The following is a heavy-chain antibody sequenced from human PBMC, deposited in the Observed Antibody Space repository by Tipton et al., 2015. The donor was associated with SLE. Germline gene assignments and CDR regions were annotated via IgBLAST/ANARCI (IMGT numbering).Heavy chain of an antibody. CDR1: GYTFTSYG. V-gene: IGHV1-18*01. CDR2: ISGYNGNT. CDR3: AREAWGRRHYYYYYYGMDV. D-gene: IGHD7-27*01. Sequence: QSGPEVKKPGASVKVSCKASGYTFTSYGISWVRQAPGQGLEWMGWISGYNGNTNYAEKLQGRVTMTTEKSTSTAYLELRSLRSDDTAVYYCAREAWGRRHYYYYYYGMDVWGQGTTVTVS. J-gene: IGHJ6*02.